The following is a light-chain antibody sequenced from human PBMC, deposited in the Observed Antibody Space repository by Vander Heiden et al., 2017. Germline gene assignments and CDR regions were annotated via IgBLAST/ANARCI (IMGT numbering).Light chain of an antibody. J-gene: IGLJ2*01. Sequence: QSVLTQPPSPSGTPGQRVTISCSGSSSNIGSNYVYWYQQLPGTAPKLLIYRNNQRPSGVPDRFSGSKSGTSASLAISGLRAEDEADYYCAAGDDSLSGVVFGGGTKLTVL. V-gene: IGLV1-47*01. CDR2: RNN. CDR1: SSNIGSNY. CDR3: AAGDDSLSGVV.